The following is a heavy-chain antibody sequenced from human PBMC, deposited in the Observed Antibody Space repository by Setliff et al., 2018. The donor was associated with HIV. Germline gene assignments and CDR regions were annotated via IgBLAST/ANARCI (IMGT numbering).Heavy chain of an antibody. Sequence: GASLRLSCAASGFTFSSYMMNWVRQAPEKGLEWVSGISDSGGSTYYADSVKGRFTISRDNSKNTLNLQMNSLRAEDTAVYYCASGYSSSSPRRDYWGQGTLVTVSS. CDR2: ISDSGGST. J-gene: IGHJ4*02. CDR3: ASGYSSSSPRRDY. V-gene: IGHV3-23*01. CDR1: GFTFSSYM. D-gene: IGHD6-6*01.